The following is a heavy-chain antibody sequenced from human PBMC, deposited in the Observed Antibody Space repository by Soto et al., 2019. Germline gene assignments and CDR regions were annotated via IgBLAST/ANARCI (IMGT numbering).Heavy chain of an antibody. CDR3: ARDGVSHSGGNDY. J-gene: IGHJ4*02. CDR1: GGPFSSYS. D-gene: IGHD2-8*01. V-gene: IGHV1-69*01. CDR2: IIPIFGTA. Sequence: QVQLVQSGAEVKKPGSSVKVSCKASGGPFSSYSINWVRQAPGQGLEWMGEIIPIFGTANYAQKFQGRVTITADESTSTAYMELSSLRSEDTAVYYCARDGVSHSGGNDYWGQGNLVTVSS.